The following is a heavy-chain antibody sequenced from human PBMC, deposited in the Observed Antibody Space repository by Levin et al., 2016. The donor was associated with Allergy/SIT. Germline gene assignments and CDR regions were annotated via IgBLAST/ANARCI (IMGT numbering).Heavy chain of an antibody. V-gene: IGHV3-11*06. J-gene: IGHJ4*02. CDR1: GFTFSDYY. CDR2: ISSSSSYT. CDR3: ARAWYQLTAGDY. Sequence: GESLKISCAASGFTFSDYYMSWIRQAPGKGLEWVSYISSSSSYTNYADSVKGRFTISRDNAKNSLYLQMNSLRAEDTAVYYCARAWYQLTAGDYWGQGTLVTVSS. D-gene: IGHD2-2*01.